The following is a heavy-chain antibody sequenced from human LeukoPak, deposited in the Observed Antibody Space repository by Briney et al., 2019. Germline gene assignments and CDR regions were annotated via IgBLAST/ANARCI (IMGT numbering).Heavy chain of an antibody. J-gene: IGHJ4*02. CDR1: GYTLTELS. Sequence: ASVKVSCKVPGYTLTELSMHWVRQAPGKGLEWMGGFDPEDGETIYAQKFQGRVTMTEDTSTDTAYMELSSLRSEDTAVYYCTTLIYPGIAAAGSGYFDYWGQGALVTVSS. V-gene: IGHV1-24*01. CDR2: FDPEDGET. D-gene: IGHD6-13*01. CDR3: TTLIYPGIAAAGSGYFDY.